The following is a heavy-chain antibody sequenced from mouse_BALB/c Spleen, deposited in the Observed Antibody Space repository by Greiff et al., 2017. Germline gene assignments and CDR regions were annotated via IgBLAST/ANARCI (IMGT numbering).Heavy chain of an antibody. V-gene: IGHV5-12-1*01. CDR3: ARQDYGLYYYAMDY. Sequence: VQLKESGGGLVKPGGSLKLSCAASGFAFSSYDMSWVRQTPEKRLEWVAYISSGGGSTYYPDTVKGRFTISRDNAKNTLYLQMSSLKSEDTAMYYCARQDYGLYYYAMDYWGQGTSVTVSS. CDR1: GFAFSSYD. D-gene: IGHD1-2*01. CDR2: ISSGGGST. J-gene: IGHJ4*01.